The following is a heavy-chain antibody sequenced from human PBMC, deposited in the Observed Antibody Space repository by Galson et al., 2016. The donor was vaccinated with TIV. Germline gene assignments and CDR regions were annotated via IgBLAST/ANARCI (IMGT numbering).Heavy chain of an antibody. J-gene: IGHJ4*02. D-gene: IGHD6-19*01. CDR2: IIPILGMT. Sequence: SVKVSCKASGGTFSSYSISWVRQAPGQGLEWMGRIIPILGMTNYAQKFQGRVTITADKSTSTAYMDLSSLRSEDKAMYYCSIAPGTYNTAWYVYWGQGTLGTVSS. V-gene: IGHV1-69*02. CDR3: SIAPGTYNTAWYVY. CDR1: GGTFSSYS.